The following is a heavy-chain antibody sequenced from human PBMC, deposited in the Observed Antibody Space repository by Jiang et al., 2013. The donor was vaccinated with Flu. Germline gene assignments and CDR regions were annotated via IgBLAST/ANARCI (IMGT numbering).Heavy chain of an antibody. D-gene: IGHD3-9*01. V-gene: IGHV4-39*01. Sequence: GLVKPSETLSLTCTVSGGSISSSSYYWGWIRQPPGKGLEWIGSIYYSGSTYYNPSLKSRVTISVDTSKNQFSLKLSSVTAADTAVYYCASILTGYSPIDYWGQGTLVTVSS. CDR1: GGSISSSSYY. CDR2: IYYSGST. CDR3: ASILTGYSPIDY. J-gene: IGHJ4*02.